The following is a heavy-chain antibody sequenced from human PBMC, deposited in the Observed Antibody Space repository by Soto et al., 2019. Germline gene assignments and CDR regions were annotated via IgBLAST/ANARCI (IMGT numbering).Heavy chain of an antibody. CDR2: INAGNGNT. CDR1: GYTFTSYA. J-gene: IGHJ5*02. D-gene: IGHD6-13*01. Sequence: QVQLVQSGAEVKKPGASVKVSCKASGYTFTSYAMHWVRQAPGQRLEWMGWINAGNGNTKYSQKFQGRDTITRDTSARTAYMELSSVIYEDTAVYYCARELAAAGFNWFDPWGQGTLVTVSS. CDR3: ARELAAAGFNWFDP. V-gene: IGHV1-3*01.